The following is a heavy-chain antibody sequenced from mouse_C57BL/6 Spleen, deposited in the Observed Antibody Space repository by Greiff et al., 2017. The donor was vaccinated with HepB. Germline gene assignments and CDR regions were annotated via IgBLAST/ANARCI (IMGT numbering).Heavy chain of an antibody. V-gene: IGHV5-4*01. CDR1: GFTFSSYA. CDR2: ISDGGSYT. Sequence: EVKVEESGGGLVKPGGSLKLSCAASGFTFSSYAMSWVRQTPEKRLEWVATISDGGSYTYYPDNVKGRFTISRDNAKNNLYLQMSHLKSEDTAMYYCARDRNDYYAMDYWGQGTSVTVSS. CDR3: ARDRNDYYAMDY. J-gene: IGHJ4*01.